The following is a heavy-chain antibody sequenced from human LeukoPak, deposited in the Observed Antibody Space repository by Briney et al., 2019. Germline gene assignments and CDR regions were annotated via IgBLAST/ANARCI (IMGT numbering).Heavy chain of an antibody. Sequence: GGSLRLSCAASGFTFSSYWMNWARQASGKGLEWVASINHNGNVNYYVDSVKGRFTISRDNSKNTLYLQMNSLRAEDTAVYYCARASSTSWPYYFDYWGQGTLVTVSS. CDR3: ARASSTSWPYYFDY. CDR2: INHNGNVN. D-gene: IGHD2-2*01. V-gene: IGHV3-7*03. CDR1: GFTFSSYW. J-gene: IGHJ4*02.